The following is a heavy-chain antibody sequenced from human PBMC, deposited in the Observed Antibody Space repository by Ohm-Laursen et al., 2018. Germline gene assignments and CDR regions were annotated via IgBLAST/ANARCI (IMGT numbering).Heavy chain of an antibody. Sequence: SVTASCKTSGGTFSRYAISWVRQAPGQGLEWMGRIIPILGIANYAQKFQGRVTITADKSTSTAYMELSSLRSEDTAVYYCAREPGNYVAYNWFDPWGQGTLVTVSS. J-gene: IGHJ5*02. CDR1: GGTFSRYA. V-gene: IGHV1-69*04. CDR3: AREPGNYVAYNWFDP. D-gene: IGHD4-11*01. CDR2: IIPILGIA.